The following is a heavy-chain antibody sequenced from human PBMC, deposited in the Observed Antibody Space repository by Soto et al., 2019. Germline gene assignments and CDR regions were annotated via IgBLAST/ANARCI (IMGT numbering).Heavy chain of an antibody. CDR3: ASGDIVVVPAAMGYYYYGMDV. CDR1: GYTFTSYG. CDR2: ISAYNGNT. Sequence: AAVKVSCKASGYTFTSYGISWVRQAPGQGLEWMGWISAYNGNTNYAQKLQGRATMTTDTSTSTAYMELRSLRSDDTAVYYCASGDIVVVPAAMGYYYYGMDVWGQGTTVTVSS. V-gene: IGHV1-18*04. D-gene: IGHD2-2*01. J-gene: IGHJ6*02.